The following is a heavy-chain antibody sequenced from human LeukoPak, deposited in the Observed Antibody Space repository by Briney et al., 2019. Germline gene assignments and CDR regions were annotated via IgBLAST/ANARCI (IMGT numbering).Heavy chain of an antibody. V-gene: IGHV3-11*06. CDR1: GFTFSDYY. D-gene: IGHD2-8*01. Sequence: PGGSLRLSCAASGFTFSDYYMSWIRQAPGKGLEWVSSITGDSSYIYYADSLKGRFTISRDNAKNSLYLQMNSLRAEDTAVYYCARFIPAGGVCWGQGTLVTVSS. CDR2: ITGDSSYI. J-gene: IGHJ4*02. CDR3: ARFIPAGGVC.